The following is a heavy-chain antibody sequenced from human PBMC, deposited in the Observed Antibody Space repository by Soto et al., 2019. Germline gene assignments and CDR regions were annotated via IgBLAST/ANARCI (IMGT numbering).Heavy chain of an antibody. CDR2: ISASGHSA. Sequence: DVELLESGGGLVHPGGSLRLSCTASGFSLGDYGMNWVRQTPGKGLEWVSTISASGHSAYSADSVKGRLIISRDKSKNTLYLQMNSLRAEDTAVYYCARSALLWWALDSWGQGTLVTVSS. CDR3: ARSALLWWALDS. J-gene: IGHJ4*02. D-gene: IGHD2-15*01. V-gene: IGHV3-23*01. CDR1: GFSLGDYG.